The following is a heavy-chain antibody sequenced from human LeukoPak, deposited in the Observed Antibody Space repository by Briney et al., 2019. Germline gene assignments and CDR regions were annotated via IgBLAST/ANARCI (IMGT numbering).Heavy chain of an antibody. Sequence: GESLKISCKDSGSNFVDYWIGWVRQVPGRGLEWMAVIFPGDSDTRYSPSFQGQVTISADKSISTAYLQWSSLKASDTAMYYCARLETSIVGARGVDYWGQGTLVTVSS. CDR1: GSNFVDYW. V-gene: IGHV5-51*01. D-gene: IGHD1-26*01. CDR3: ARLETSIVGARGVDY. J-gene: IGHJ4*02. CDR2: IFPGDSDT.